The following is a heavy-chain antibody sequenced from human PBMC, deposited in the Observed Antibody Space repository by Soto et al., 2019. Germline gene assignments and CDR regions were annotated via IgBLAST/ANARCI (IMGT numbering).Heavy chain of an antibody. J-gene: IGHJ4*02. Sequence: GGSLRLSCTASGFTFNDYTLSWVRQAQGKGLEWVGFIRSKAYGGTTEYAASVKGGFTISRDDSKSIAYPQMNSLKTEDTAVYYCAAGKLYPTLDFDYWGQGTLVTVSS. CDR3: AAGKLYPTLDFDY. CDR1: GFTFNDYT. CDR2: IRSKAYGGTT. D-gene: IGHD2-8*01. V-gene: IGHV3-49*04.